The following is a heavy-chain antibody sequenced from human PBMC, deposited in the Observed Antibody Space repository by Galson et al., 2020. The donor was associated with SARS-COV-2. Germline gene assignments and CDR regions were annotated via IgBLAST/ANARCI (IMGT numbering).Heavy chain of an antibody. J-gene: IGHJ4*02. CDR1: GGSISSSSYY. CDR3: AREGRPPPGVRYFDWLSEGFDY. D-gene: IGHD3-9*01. CDR2: IYYSGST. Sequence: ETSETLSLTCTVSGGSISSSSYYWGWIRQPPGKGLEWIGSIYYSGSTYYNPSLKSRVTISVDTSKNQFSLKLSSVTAADTAVYYCAREGRPPPGVRYFDWLSEGFDYWGQGTLVTVSS. V-gene: IGHV4-39*02.